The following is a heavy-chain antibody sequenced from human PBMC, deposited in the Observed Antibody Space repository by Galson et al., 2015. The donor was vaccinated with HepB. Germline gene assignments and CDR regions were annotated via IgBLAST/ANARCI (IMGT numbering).Heavy chain of an antibody. CDR3: ARDSARGYSYGYDFWYFDL. D-gene: IGHD5-18*01. V-gene: IGHV3-30-3*01. CDR2: ISYDGSNK. J-gene: IGHJ2*01. CDR1: GFTFSSYA. Sequence: SLRLSCAASGFTFSSYAMHWVRQAPGKGLEWVAVISYDGSNKYYADSVKGRFTISRDNSKNTLYLQVNSLRAEDTAVYYCARDSARGYSYGYDFWYFDLWGRGTLVTVSS.